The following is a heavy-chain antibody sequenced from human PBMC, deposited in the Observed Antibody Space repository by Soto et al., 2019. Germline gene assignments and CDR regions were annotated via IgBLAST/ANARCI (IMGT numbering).Heavy chain of an antibody. Sequence: QLQLQESGSGLVKPSQTLSLTCAVSGGSISSGGYSWSWIRQPPGKGLEWIGYIYHSGSTYYNPSLKSRVTISVDRSKNQFSLKLSSVTAADTAVYYCAGHYYDSPFDAFDIWGQGTMVTVSS. CDR1: GGSISSGGYS. D-gene: IGHD3-22*01. CDR3: AGHYYDSPFDAFDI. J-gene: IGHJ3*02. V-gene: IGHV4-30-2*01. CDR2: IYHSGST.